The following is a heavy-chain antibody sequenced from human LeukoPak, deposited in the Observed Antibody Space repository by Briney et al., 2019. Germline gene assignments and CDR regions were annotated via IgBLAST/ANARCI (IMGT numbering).Heavy chain of an antibody. D-gene: IGHD3-10*01. Sequence: GGSLRLSCAASGFTFSSYEMNWVRQAPGKGLEWVSSISSSSSYIYYADSVKGRFTISRDNAKNSLYLQMNSLRAEDTAVYYCARPPYGSGSFYYYYYMDVWGKGTTVTVSS. CDR1: GFTFSSYE. CDR2: ISSSSSYI. CDR3: ARPPYGSGSFYYYYYMDV. J-gene: IGHJ6*03. V-gene: IGHV3-21*01.